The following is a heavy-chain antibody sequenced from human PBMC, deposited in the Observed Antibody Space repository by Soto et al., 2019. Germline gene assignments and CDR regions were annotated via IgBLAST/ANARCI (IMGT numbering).Heavy chain of an antibody. J-gene: IGHJ6*02. CDR2: IGIAGDT. D-gene: IGHD3-10*01. CDR1: GFTFSSYD. Sequence: GGSLRLSCAASGFTFSSYDMHWVRQATGKGLEWVSAIGIAGDTYYPDSVKGRFTISRENAKNSLYLQMNSLRAGDTAVYYCARRLGTMVGGLINYYYGMDVWGQGTTVTVSS. CDR3: ARRLGTMVGGLINYYYGMDV. V-gene: IGHV3-13*04.